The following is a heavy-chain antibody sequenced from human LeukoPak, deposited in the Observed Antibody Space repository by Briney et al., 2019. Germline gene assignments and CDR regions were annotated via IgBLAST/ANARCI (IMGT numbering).Heavy chain of an antibody. Sequence: PGGSLRLSCAASGFTFSSYGMHWVRQAPGKGLEWVAVISYDGSNKYYADSVKGRFTISRDNSKNTLYLQMNSLRAGDTAVYFCVKQKTAYDILTGYYKSEGANYYFDYWGQGTLVTVSS. J-gene: IGHJ4*02. D-gene: IGHD3-9*01. V-gene: IGHV3-30*03. CDR3: VKQKTAYDILTGYYKSEGANYYFDY. CDR2: ISYDGSNK. CDR1: GFTFSSYG.